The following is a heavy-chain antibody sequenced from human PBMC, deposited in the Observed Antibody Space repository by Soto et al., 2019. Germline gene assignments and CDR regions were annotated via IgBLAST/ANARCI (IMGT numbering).Heavy chain of an antibody. V-gene: IGHV4-30-2*06. CDR3: ARGHYFGSGSTD. D-gene: IGHD3-10*01. J-gene: IGHJ4*01. Sequence: PSETLSLTCAVSGDSISGGGFSWNWIRQSPGKGLEWIGYIYPSGTSYFNPSLKSRVSISLDKSRNQFSLRLSSMTAADTAVYYCARGHYFGSGSTDWGHGTLVTVS. CDR2: IYPSGTS. CDR1: GDSISGGGFS.